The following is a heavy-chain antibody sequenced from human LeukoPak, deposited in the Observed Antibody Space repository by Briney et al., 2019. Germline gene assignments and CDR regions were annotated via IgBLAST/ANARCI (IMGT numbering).Heavy chain of an antibody. J-gene: IGHJ4*02. CDR1: GYTFTSYA. V-gene: IGHV1-3*01. CDR2: INAGNGNT. CDR3: ARGNYYGSGSYLPDY. Sequence: ASVKVSCKASGYTFTSYAMHWVHQAPGQRLEWMGWINAGNGNTKYSQKFQGRVTITRDTSASTAYMELSSLRSEDTAVYYCARGNYYGSGSYLPDYWGQGTLVTVSS. D-gene: IGHD3-10*01.